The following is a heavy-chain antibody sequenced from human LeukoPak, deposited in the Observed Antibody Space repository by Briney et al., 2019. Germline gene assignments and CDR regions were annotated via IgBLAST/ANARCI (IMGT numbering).Heavy chain of an antibody. CDR3: ASSHLLLWFAASLDY. D-gene: IGHD3-10*01. CDR2: INQDGSEK. CDR1: GFTFSSYW. J-gene: IGHJ4*02. V-gene: IGHV3-7*01. Sequence: GGALRLSCAASGFTFSSYWMSWVRQAPGKGGEGVAHINQDGSEKYYVDSVKGGFTISRDNAKKSLYLQMNSLRAEDREGYYCASSHLLLWFAASLDYWGQGTLVTVSS.